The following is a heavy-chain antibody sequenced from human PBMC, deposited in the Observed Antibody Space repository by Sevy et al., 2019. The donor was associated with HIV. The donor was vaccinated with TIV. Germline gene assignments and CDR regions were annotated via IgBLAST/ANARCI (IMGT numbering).Heavy chain of an antibody. CDR2: ISAYNGNT. Sequence: ASMKVSCKASGYTFTSYGISWVRQAPGQGLEWMGWISAYNGNTNYAQKLQGRVTMTTDTSTSTAYMELRSLRSDDTAVYYCASAGEYDSSGYSYYYYGMDVWGQGTTVTVSS. V-gene: IGHV1-18*01. CDR1: GYTFTSYG. J-gene: IGHJ6*02. D-gene: IGHD3-22*01. CDR3: ASAGEYDSSGYSYYYYGMDV.